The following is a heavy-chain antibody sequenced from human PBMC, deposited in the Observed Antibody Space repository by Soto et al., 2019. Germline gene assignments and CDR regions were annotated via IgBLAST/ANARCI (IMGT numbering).Heavy chain of an antibody. CDR1: GGSITSSGYS. CDR2: IYPSGTI. Sequence: HLQLQESGSGLVKPSQTLSLTCAVSGGSITSSGYSWSWIRQPPGKGLEWIGYIYPSGTIFYNPCLNIRVTISVDTSNIWFSLRLSSVTAADTAVYYCATYSAYAKYYFDYWGRGTLVTVSS. V-gene: IGHV4-30-2*01. D-gene: IGHD2-21*01. CDR3: ATYSAYAKYYFDY. J-gene: IGHJ4*02.